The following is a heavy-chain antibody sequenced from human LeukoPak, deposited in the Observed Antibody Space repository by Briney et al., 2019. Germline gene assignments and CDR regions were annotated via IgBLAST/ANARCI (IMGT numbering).Heavy chain of an antibody. D-gene: IGHD4-17*01. V-gene: IGHV3-30*07. CDR3: GSDPNGDYVGALGY. CDR2: ISYDGNNK. Sequence: PGRSLRLSCAASGFSFSSYAIHWVRQAPGKGLEWVAVISYDGNNKYYADSVKGRFTISRDNSKNTIYLQMNSLRAEDTAIYYCGSDPNGDYVGALGYWGRGTLVTVSS. J-gene: IGHJ4*01. CDR1: GFSFSSYA.